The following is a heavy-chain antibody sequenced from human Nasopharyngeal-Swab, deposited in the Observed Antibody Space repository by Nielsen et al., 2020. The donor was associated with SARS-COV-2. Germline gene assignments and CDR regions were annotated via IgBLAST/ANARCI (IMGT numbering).Heavy chain of an antibody. Sequence: GESLKISCAASGFTLSSYALSWVRQAPGKGLEYISGGGGRTYYADSVKGRFTISRDNSKNTVYLQMNSLRAEDTAVYYCAKERRATIFGAVDAFDIWGQGTMVTVSP. CDR2: ISGGGGRT. CDR1: GFTLSSYA. J-gene: IGHJ3*02. D-gene: IGHD3-3*01. CDR3: AKERRATIFGAVDAFDI. V-gene: IGHV3-23*01.